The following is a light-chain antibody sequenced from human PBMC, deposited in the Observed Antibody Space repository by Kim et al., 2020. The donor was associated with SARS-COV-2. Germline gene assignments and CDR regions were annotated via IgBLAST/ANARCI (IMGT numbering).Light chain of an antibody. CDR3: QQYDSAPRT. V-gene: IGKV1-27*01. J-gene: IGKJ1*01. CDR2: GSS. CDR1: QGIIKY. Sequence: ASVGDRASSSCPAKQGIIKYLALYQQTPGKTPILLICGSSSLQSGVPSRFSGSGSGTDFTLTISSLQPEDAATYYYQQYDSAPRTFGQGTKVDIK.